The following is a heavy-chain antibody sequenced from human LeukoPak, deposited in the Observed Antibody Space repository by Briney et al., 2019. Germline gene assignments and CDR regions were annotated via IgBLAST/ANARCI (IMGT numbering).Heavy chain of an antibody. Sequence: GGSLRLSCAASGFTFSSYAMHWVRQAPGKGLEWVAVISYDGSNKYYADSVKGRFTISRDRSQNTLYLQMNSLRAEDTAVFYCARDPGYSNSPYYLDYWGQGTLVTVSS. CDR2: ISYDGSNK. CDR1: GFTFSSYA. D-gene: IGHD5-12*01. V-gene: IGHV3-30*14. J-gene: IGHJ4*02. CDR3: ARDPGYSNSPYYLDY.